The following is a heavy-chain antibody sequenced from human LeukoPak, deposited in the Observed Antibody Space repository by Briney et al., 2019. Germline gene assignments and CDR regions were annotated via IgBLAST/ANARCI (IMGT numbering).Heavy chain of an antibody. CDR2: IKSDGSIT. V-gene: IGHV3-74*01. D-gene: IGHD6-19*01. CDR1: GFTFSSYW. CDR3: ARDSSGWFDP. J-gene: IGHJ5*02. Sequence: GGSLRLSCAASGFTFSSYWMHWVRHAPGKGLLWVSRIKSDGSITNYADSVKGRFTISRDNAKNTLYLQMNSLRVEDTAAYYCARDSSGWFDPWGQGTLVTVSS.